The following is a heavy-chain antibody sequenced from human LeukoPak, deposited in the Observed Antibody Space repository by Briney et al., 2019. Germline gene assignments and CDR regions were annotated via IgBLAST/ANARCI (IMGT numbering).Heavy chain of an antibody. Sequence: SETLSLTCAVSGYSISSGYYWGWIRQPPGKGLEWIGSIYHSGSTYYNPSLKSRVTISVDTSKNQFSLKLSSVTAADTAVYYCARQEVLLWFGELLSGWFDPWGQGTLVTVSS. D-gene: IGHD3-10*01. CDR2: IYHSGST. J-gene: IGHJ5*02. V-gene: IGHV4-38-2*01. CDR1: GYSISSGYY. CDR3: ARQEVLLWFGELLSGWFDP.